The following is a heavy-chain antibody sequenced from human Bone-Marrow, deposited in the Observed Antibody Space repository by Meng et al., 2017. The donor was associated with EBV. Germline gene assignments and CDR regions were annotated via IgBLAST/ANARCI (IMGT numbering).Heavy chain of an antibody. Sequence: QVQLVQSGAEVKKPWASVKISCKASGYTFTSYGVTWVRQAPGQGLEWMGWITAYNGLTRYEQKFQGRVMLTTDTSTTTAYMELRSLTFDDTAVYYCARNPRSEYSGYNYWGQGTLVTVSS. CDR1: GYTFTSYG. CDR3: ARNPRSEYSGYNY. J-gene: IGHJ4*02. CDR2: ITAYNGLT. V-gene: IGHV1-18*01. D-gene: IGHD5-12*01.